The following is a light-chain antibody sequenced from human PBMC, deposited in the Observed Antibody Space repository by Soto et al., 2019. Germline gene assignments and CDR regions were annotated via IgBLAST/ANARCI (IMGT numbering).Light chain of an antibody. Sequence: EIVLTQSPGTLSLSPGERATLSCRASQSVSSSYLAWYQQKPGQAPRLLIYGASSRATGTPDRFSGSGSGTDFTLTISRLEPEDFAVYYCQQYGSSPLTFGGGTKVVIK. CDR1: QSVSSSY. V-gene: IGKV3-20*01. J-gene: IGKJ4*01. CDR3: QQYGSSPLT. CDR2: GAS.